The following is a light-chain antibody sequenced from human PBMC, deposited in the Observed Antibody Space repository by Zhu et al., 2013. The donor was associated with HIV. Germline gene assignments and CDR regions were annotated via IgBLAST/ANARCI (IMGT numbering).Light chain of an antibody. J-gene: IGKJ2*02. CDR3: LQSNSYPRT. Sequence: AIRMTQSPSSFSASTGDRVTITCRASQGISSYLAWYQQKPGKAPKLLIYAASTLQSGVPPRFSGSGSGTDFTLTISCLQSEDFATYYCLQSNSYPRTFGQGTRLEIK. CDR1: QGISSY. V-gene: IGKV1-8*01. CDR2: AAS.